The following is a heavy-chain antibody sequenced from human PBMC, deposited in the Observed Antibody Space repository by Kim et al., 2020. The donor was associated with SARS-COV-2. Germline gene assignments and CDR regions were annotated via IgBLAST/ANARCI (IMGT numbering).Heavy chain of an antibody. Sequence: SETLSLTCTVSGYSISSGYYWGWIRQPPGKGLEWIGSIYHSGSTYYNPSLKSRVTISVDTSKNQFSLKLSSVTAADTAVYYCARDPIYVTPEGDFDYWGQGTLVTVSS. CDR3: ARDPIYVTPEGDFDY. D-gene: IGHD2-21*01. V-gene: IGHV4-38-2*02. CDR2: IYHSGST. J-gene: IGHJ4*02. CDR1: GYSISSGYY.